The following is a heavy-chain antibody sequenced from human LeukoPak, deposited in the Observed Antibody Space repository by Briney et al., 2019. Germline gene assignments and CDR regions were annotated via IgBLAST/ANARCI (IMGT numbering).Heavy chain of an antibody. CDR2: SRNKVNSYTT. J-gene: IGHJ4*02. CDR1: GFAFSDHY. CDR3: ARDSTMIVVVNY. V-gene: IGHV3-72*01. Sequence: GGSLRLSCAASGFAFSDHYMDWVRQAPGKGLEWVGRSRNKVNSYTTEYAASVKGRFTISRDNAKNSLYLQMNSLRAEDTAVYYCARDSTMIVVVNYWGQGTLVTVSS. D-gene: IGHD3-22*01.